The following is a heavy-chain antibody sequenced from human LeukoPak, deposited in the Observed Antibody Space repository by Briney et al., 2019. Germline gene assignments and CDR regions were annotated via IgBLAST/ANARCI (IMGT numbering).Heavy chain of an antibody. CDR1: GFTFSSYS. D-gene: IGHD3-3*01. J-gene: IGHJ4*02. CDR2: ISSSSSYI. CDR3: ARVFTIFEVPYYFDY. V-gene: IGHV3-21*01. Sequence: GGSLRLSCAASGFTFSSYSMNWVRQAPGKGLEWVSSISSSSSYIYYADSVKGRFTISRDNAKNSLYLQMNSLRAEDTAVYYCARVFTIFEVPYYFDYWGQGTLVTVSS.